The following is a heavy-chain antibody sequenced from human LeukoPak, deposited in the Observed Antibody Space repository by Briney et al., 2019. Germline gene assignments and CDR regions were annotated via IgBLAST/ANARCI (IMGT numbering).Heavy chain of an antibody. CDR2: INHSGST. CDR3: ARGRVAGGFDY. CDR1: GGSFSDYY. D-gene: IGHD6-19*01. J-gene: IGHJ4*02. V-gene: IGHV4-34*01. Sequence: SETLSLTCAVYGGSFSDYYWSWIRQPPGKGLEWIGEINHSGSTNYNPSLKSRVTISVDTSKNQFSLKLSSVTAADTAVYYCARGRVAGGFDYWGQGTLVTVSS.